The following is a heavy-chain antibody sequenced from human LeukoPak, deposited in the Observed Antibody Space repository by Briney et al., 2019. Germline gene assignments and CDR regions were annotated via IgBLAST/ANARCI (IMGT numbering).Heavy chain of an antibody. J-gene: IGHJ4*02. CDR2: IYSGGST. D-gene: IGHD2-21*02. V-gene: IGHV3-53*01. CDR3: ARALCGGDCGFDY. CDR1: GFSVSSNY. Sequence: GGSLRLSCTVSGFSVSSNYMSWVRQAPGKGLEWVSGIYSGGSTHYAHSVKGRFTISRDKSKNTLYLQMNSLRAEDTAVYYCARALCGGDCGFDYWGQGTRVTVSS.